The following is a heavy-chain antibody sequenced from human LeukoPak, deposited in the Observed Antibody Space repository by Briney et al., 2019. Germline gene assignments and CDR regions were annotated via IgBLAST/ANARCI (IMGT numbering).Heavy chain of an antibody. V-gene: IGHV3-23*01. Sequence: GGSLRLSCVGSGFTFRSHAMSWVRQAPEKGLEFVSGIYENGGTTYYADSVKGRFSISKDNSKNTLYLQMDSLRGEDTAVYYCAKDFRIGYSAHFDYWGQGALVTVSS. J-gene: IGHJ4*02. CDR2: IYENGGTT. D-gene: IGHD2-21*01. CDR1: GFTFRSHA. CDR3: AKDFRIGYSAHFDY.